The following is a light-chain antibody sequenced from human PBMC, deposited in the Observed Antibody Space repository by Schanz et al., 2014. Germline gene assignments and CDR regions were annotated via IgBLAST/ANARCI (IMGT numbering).Light chain of an antibody. CDR2: DAS. J-gene: IGKJ1*01. V-gene: IGKV1D-13*01. CDR3: QQYNHYPWT. Sequence: IQMTQSPSSLSASVGDRVTITCQASQDISNYLNWYQQKPGEAPTLLIYDASTLASGVPSTFSGTGSGAEFTLTISSLQPDDFATYYCQQYNHYPWTFGQGTKVEIK. CDR1: QDISNY.